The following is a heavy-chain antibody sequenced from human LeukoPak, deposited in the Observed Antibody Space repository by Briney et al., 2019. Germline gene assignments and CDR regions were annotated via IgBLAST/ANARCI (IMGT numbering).Heavy chain of an antibody. CDR2: SNSDGITT. J-gene: IGHJ4*02. V-gene: IGHV3-74*01. CDR1: GFTFNTYW. CDR3: ARGRYYFEY. Sequence: GGSLRLSCVASGFTFNTYWMHWVRQAPGKGLVWVSRSNSDGITTSYADSVKGRFTISRDNAKNTLYLQTNSLRAEDTAVYYCARGRYYFEYWGQGTLVTVSS.